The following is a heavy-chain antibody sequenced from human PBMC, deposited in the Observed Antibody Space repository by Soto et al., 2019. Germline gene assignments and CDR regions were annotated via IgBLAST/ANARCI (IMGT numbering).Heavy chain of an antibody. V-gene: IGHV1-8*01. D-gene: IGHD2-2*01. CDR2: MNPNSGNT. CDR1: GYTFTSYD. CDR3: ARIVRYCSSTSCRDAFDI. Sequence: QVQLVQSGAEVKKPGASVKVSCKASGYTFTSYDINWVRQATGQGLEWMGWMNPNSGNTGYAQKVQGRVTMTRNTSISTAYMELSSLRSEDTAVYYCARIVRYCSSTSCRDAFDIWGQGTMVTVSS. J-gene: IGHJ3*02.